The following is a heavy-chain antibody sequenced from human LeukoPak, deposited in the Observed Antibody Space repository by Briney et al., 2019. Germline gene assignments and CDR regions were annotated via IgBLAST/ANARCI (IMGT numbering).Heavy chain of an antibody. J-gene: IGHJ4*02. CDR1: GFTFSSYP. Sequence: PGGSLRLSCAASGFTFSSYPMHWVCQAPGEGLEWVAVISYDGRDKHYADSVKGRFTISRDNSKNTLYLQVNSLRGEDTAVYYCARDRSIPAADYYFDYWGQGTLVTVSS. CDR2: ISYDGRDK. V-gene: IGHV3-30*04. D-gene: IGHD6-13*01. CDR3: ARDRSIPAADYYFDY.